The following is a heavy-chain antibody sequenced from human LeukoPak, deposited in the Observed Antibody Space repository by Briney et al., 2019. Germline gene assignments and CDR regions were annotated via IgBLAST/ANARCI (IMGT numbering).Heavy chain of an antibody. J-gene: IGHJ4*02. CDR1: GFAFNYYC. V-gene: IGHV3-7*01. Sequence: GESLRLSCAASGFAFNYYCMTWVRQAPGKGLEWVANIKQDGSEMYYMDSVKGRFTISRDNAKNSLYLQMNSLTAEDTAVYYCARGTAEITHWGQGILVTVSS. CDR2: IKQDGSEM. CDR3: ARGTAEITH. D-gene: IGHD1-1*01.